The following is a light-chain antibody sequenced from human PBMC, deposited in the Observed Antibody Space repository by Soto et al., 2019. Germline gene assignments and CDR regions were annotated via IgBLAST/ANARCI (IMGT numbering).Light chain of an antibody. CDR2: RAS. CDR1: QPVSHSSNNRKC. J-gene: IGKJ1*01. Sequence: DVMMTQPTASLAVSLGERATINCKSSQPVSHSSNNRKCLAWYQQKPGQPPKLLIYRASTRDSGVPDRFSGSGSGTDFTLTISSLQAEDVAVYYCQQYYSAPWTFGQGTKVDIK. CDR3: QQYYSAPWT. V-gene: IGKV4-1*01.